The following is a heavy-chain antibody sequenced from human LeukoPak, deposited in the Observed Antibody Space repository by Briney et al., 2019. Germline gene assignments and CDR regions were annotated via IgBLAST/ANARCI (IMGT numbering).Heavy chain of an antibody. V-gene: IGHV3-64D*06. D-gene: IGHD1-26*01. CDR3: VRGKWDYFFDY. CDR1: GFTFSSYA. CDR2: ISRNGGST. Sequence: PGGSLRLSCSASGFTFSSYAMHWVRQAPGKGLEYVSAISRNGGSTYYADSVKGRFTIFRDNSNNTLHLQVSSLRVEDTAVYYCVRGKWDYFFDYWGQGTLVTVSS. J-gene: IGHJ4*02.